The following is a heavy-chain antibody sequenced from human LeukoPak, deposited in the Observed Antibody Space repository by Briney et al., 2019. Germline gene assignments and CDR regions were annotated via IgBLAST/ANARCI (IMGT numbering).Heavy chain of an antibody. Sequence: GRSLRLSCAASGFTFISYAMSWVRHAPGEWLEWVSGVSGSGGSTYYADSVKGRFTISRDNSKNTLCLQMNSLRAEDTAVYYCAKDLDIVATITGNWGQGTLVTVSS. CDR1: GFTFISYA. V-gene: IGHV3-23*01. D-gene: IGHD5-12*01. CDR3: AKDLDIVATITGN. CDR2: VSGSGGST. J-gene: IGHJ4*02.